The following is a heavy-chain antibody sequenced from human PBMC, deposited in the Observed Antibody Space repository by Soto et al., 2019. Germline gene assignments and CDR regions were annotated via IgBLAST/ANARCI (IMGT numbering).Heavy chain of an antibody. V-gene: IGHV3-23*01. D-gene: IGHD3-22*01. CDR3: ANTWGGLYYYDSRDHFGAFDI. CDR2: ISGSGGST. J-gene: IGHJ3*02. Sequence: HPGGSLRLSCAASGFTFSSYAMSWVRQAPGKGLEWVSAISGSGGSTYYADSVKGRFTISRDNSKNTLYLQMNSLRAEDTAVYYCANTWGGLYYYDSRDHFGAFDIWGQGTMVTVSS. CDR1: GFTFSSYA.